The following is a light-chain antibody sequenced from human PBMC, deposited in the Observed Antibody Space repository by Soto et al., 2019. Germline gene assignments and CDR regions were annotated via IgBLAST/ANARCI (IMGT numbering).Light chain of an antibody. CDR1: ISDIGASYY. J-gene: IGLJ1*01. CDR2: LYT. Sequence: QPPSVSCAPGHRFTISFTGSISDIGASYYVNCYQQLPVTAPKLLIFLYTHRPSVIPNLFSGSRAGTAPSLAIFGLKPGDEAEYYCQSYDNSMNGYVFATGTKVTVL. V-gene: IGLV1-40*01. CDR3: QSYDNSMNGYV.